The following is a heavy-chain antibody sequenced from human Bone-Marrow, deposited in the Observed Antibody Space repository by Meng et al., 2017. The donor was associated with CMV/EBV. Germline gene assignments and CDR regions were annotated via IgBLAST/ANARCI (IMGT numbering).Heavy chain of an antibody. J-gene: IGHJ4*02. D-gene: IGHD3-10*01. V-gene: IGHV4-34*01. Sequence: LCCAVYGGSFNGYSWTWIRQTPGKGLEWIGEYNHGGSTTYNPSLKSRVTISVDTSKNQMSLKMTSVTAADTAVDFCALGPGITARFDHWGQGTLVTFSS. CDR2: YNHGGST. CDR1: GGSFNGYS. CDR3: ALGPGITARFDH.